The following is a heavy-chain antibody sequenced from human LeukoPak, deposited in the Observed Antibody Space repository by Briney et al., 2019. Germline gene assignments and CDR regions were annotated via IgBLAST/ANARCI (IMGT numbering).Heavy chain of an antibody. CDR3: ASVEDYGDRWCDP. CDR2: IYYSGNA. V-gene: IGHV4-30-4*08. D-gene: IGHD4-17*01. Sequence: TLSLTCTVSGGSIISADHYWSWIRQLPGKGLEWIGYIYYSGNAYYNPSLKSRVTITGDTSKNQFSLKVKSVNAADTALYSSASVEDYGDRWCDPWGQGTLVTVSS. J-gene: IGHJ5*02. CDR1: GGSIISADHY.